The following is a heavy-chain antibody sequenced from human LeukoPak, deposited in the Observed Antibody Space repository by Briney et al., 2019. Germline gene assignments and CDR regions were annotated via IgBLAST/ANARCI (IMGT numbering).Heavy chain of an antibody. CDR2: ISGSGGST. CDR3: AKDNYYGSGSYYTHYGMDV. V-gene: IGHV3-23*01. CDR1: GYTFSSYA. J-gene: IGHJ6*04. Sequence: WGSLRLSCAASGYTFSSYAMSWVRQPPGKGLEWVSAISGSGGSTYYADSVKGRFTISRDNSKNTLYLQMNSLRAEDTAVYYCAKDNYYGSGSYYTHYGMDVWGKGTTVTVSS. D-gene: IGHD3-10*01.